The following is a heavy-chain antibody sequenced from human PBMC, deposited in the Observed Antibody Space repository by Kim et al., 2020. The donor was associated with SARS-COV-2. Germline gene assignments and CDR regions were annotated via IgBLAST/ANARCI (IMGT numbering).Heavy chain of an antibody. D-gene: IGHD6-19*01. Sequence: SRVTISVDTSKNQFSLKLSSVTAADTAVYYCARGYSSGWLDYYYYGMDVWGQGTTVTVSS. J-gene: IGHJ6*02. CDR3: ARGYSSGWLDYYYYGMDV. V-gene: IGHV4-59*09.